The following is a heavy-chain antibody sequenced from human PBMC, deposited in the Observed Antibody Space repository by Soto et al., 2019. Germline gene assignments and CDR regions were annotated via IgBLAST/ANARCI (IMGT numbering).Heavy chain of an antibody. J-gene: IGHJ4*02. V-gene: IGHV4-34*01. CDR3: ARFWSGLYYFDY. Sequence: SETLSLTCAVYGGSFSGYYWSWIRQPPGKGLEWIGEINHSGSTNYNPSLKSRVTISVDTSKNQFSLKLSSVTAADTAVYYCARFWSGLYYFDYWGQGNLVTVSS. D-gene: IGHD3-3*01. CDR1: GGSFSGYY. CDR2: INHSGST.